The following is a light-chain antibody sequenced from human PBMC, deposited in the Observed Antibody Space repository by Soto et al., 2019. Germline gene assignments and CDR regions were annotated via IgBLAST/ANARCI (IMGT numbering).Light chain of an antibody. CDR3: QQSYSTPWT. V-gene: IGKV1-39*01. Sequence: DIQMTQSPSSLSASVGDRVTITFRASQSVSNYLHCYQQTPGKAPNLLISDASTLQSVVPSMFSGSGSGTDFTLTISSLQPEDFTTYCCQQSYSTPWTFGQGTKVDIK. CDR2: DAS. CDR1: QSVSNY. J-gene: IGKJ1*01.